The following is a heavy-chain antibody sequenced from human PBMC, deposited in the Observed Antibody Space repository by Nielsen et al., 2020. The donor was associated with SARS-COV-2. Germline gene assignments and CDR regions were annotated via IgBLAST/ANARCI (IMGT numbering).Heavy chain of an antibody. CDR2: MNPNSGNT. CDR3: ARDRSASPPRPYDY. CDR1: GYTFTSYD. Sequence: ASVKVSCKASGYTFTSYDINWVRQATGQGLEWMGWMNPNSGNTGYAQKFQGRVTMTRNTSISTAYMELSSLRSEDTAVYYCARDRSASPPRPYDYWGQGTLVTVSS. V-gene: IGHV1-8*01. J-gene: IGHJ4*02.